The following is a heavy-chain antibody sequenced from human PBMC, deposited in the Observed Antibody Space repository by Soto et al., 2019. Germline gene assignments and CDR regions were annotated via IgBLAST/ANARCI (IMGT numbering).Heavy chain of an antibody. CDR3: AKKAGCGGDCYREWYFDL. J-gene: IGHJ2*01. V-gene: IGHV3-23*01. Sequence: GGSLRLSCAASGFTFSSYAMSWVRQAPGKGLEWVSAISGSGGSTYYADSVKGRFTISRDNSKNTLYLQMNSLRAEDTAVYYCAKKAGCGGDCYREWYFDLWGRGTLVTVSS. CDR2: ISGSGGST. D-gene: IGHD2-21*01. CDR1: GFTFSSYA.